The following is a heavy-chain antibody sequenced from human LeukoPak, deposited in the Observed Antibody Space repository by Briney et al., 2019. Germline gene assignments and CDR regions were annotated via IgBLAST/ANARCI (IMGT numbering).Heavy chain of an antibody. J-gene: IGHJ6*03. CDR3: ARGAAGYDHFYHMDV. CDR1: GYTFTGYY. Sequence: ASVEVSCKASGYTFTGYYMHWVRQAPGQGLEWMGWINPNSGGTNYAQKFQGRVAMTRDTSISTVYMELSRLRSDDTAVYYCARGAAGYDHFYHMDVWGKGTTVTISS. CDR2: INPNSGGT. D-gene: IGHD1-14*01. V-gene: IGHV1-2*02.